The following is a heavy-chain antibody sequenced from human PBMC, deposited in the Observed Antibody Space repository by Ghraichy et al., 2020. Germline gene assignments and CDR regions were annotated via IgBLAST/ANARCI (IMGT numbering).Heavy chain of an antibody. J-gene: IGHJ6*02. CDR3: ARDESLGHNFWRTAFDI. CDR2: ISGRAEYR. CDR1: GFTFSSYT. V-gene: IGHV3-21*01. Sequence: GGSLRLSCVGSGFTFSSYTVNWVRQAPGKGLEWVSSISGRAEYRYLADSVKGRFTVSRDNDRNSIYLQMGAVTAEDSALYFCARDESLGHNFWRTAFDIWGQGTTVVVSS. D-gene: IGHD1-1*01.